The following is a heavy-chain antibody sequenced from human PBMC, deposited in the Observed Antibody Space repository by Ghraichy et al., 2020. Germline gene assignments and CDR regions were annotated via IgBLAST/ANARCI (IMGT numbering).Heavy chain of an antibody. V-gene: IGHV4-30-2*01. J-gene: IGHJ3*01. Sequence: SQTLSLTCAVSGGSISSDSFSWSWIRQPPGKGLEWIGYIYQSGATYYNPSLKSRVTISLDDSRNQFSLSLSSVTAADTAVYYCARAPYDDDGFYDDGFDVWGQGIMFTVSS. D-gene: IGHD3-22*01. CDR2: IYQSGAT. CDR3: ARAPYDDDGFYDDGFDV. CDR1: GGSISSDSFS.